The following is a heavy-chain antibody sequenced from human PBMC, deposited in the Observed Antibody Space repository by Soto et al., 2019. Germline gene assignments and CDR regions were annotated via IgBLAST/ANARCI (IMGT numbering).Heavy chain of an antibody. Sequence: QITLKESGPPLVKPTQTLTLTCTFSGFSLSISGVGVGWIRQPPGKALEWLALIYWDDDKRYSPSLKSRLTITKDTSKNQVVLTMTNMDPVDTATYYCARGLRYCSSTNCPNCFDPWGQGTLVTVSS. V-gene: IGHV2-5*02. CDR1: GFSLSISGVG. J-gene: IGHJ5*02. CDR2: IYWDDDK. D-gene: IGHD2-2*01. CDR3: ARGLRYCSSTNCPNCFDP.